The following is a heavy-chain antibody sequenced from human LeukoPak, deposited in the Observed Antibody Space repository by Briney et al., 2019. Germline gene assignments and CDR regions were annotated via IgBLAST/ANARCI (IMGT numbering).Heavy chain of an antibody. Sequence: TGGSPRLSCAASGFTFSSYGMHWVRQAPGKGLEWVAVIWYDGSNKYYADSVKGRFTISRDNSKNTLYLQMNSLRAEDTAVYYCARKISGWYWGLDYWGQGTLVTVSS. J-gene: IGHJ4*02. CDR2: IWYDGSNK. D-gene: IGHD6-19*01. V-gene: IGHV3-33*01. CDR3: ARKISGWYWGLDY. CDR1: GFTFSSYG.